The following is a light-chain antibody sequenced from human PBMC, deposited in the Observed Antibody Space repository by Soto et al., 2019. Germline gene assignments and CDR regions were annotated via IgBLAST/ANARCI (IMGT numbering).Light chain of an antibody. CDR3: LHYNSHPWT. Sequence: DIQMTQSPSSLSAFLGDRITINCRASQAIRNDLAWYQQKPGKAPKRLVFAASSLQSGVPSRISGSGSGTEFTLTISSLQPEDFASYYCLHYNSHPWTFGQGTKVEIK. CDR2: AAS. J-gene: IGKJ1*01. CDR1: QAIRND. V-gene: IGKV1-17*01.